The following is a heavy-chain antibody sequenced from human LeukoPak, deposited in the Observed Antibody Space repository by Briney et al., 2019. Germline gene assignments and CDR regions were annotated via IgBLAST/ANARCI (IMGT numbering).Heavy chain of an antibody. CDR2: IRGSGGTT. D-gene: IGHD3-22*01. CDR3: AKPYYYESSGYDEFDY. Sequence: PGGSLRLSCAASGFTFSSYAMSWVRQAPGKGLEWLSAIRGSGGTTYYADSVKGRFTISRDNSKNTLYLQMNSLRAEDTAVYYCAKPYYYESSGYDEFDYWGQGTLVTVSS. J-gene: IGHJ4*02. V-gene: IGHV3-23*01. CDR1: GFTFSSYA.